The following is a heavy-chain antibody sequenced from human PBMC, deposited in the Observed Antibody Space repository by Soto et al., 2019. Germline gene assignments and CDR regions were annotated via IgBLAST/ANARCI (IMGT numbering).Heavy chain of an antibody. D-gene: IGHD5-12*01. J-gene: IGHJ4*02. CDR1: GGSISSGGYS. CDR3: AAWGGLPLSY. V-gene: IGHV4-30-2*01. CDR2: IYHSGST. Sequence: QLQLQESGSGLVKPSQTLSLTCSVSGGSISSGGYSWSWIRQPPGKGLEWIGYIYHSGSTYYNPSLKSRVTISVAMSKNQFSLKLSSVTAADTAVYYCAAWGGLPLSYWGQGTLVTVSS.